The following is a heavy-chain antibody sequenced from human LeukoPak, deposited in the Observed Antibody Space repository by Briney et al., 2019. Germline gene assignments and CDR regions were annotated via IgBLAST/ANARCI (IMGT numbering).Heavy chain of an antibody. D-gene: IGHD3-3*01. J-gene: IGHJ5*01. CDR1: GFTFSSYA. Sequence: PGGSLRLSCAASGFTFSSYAMSWVRQAPGKGLEWVSAISGSGGSTYYAASVTGRFTISRDNSKNTLYLQMNSLRAEDTAVYYCAKDGRGVVTNWFDSWGQGTLVTVSS. CDR3: AKDGRGVVTNWFDS. V-gene: IGHV3-23*01. CDR2: ISGSGGST.